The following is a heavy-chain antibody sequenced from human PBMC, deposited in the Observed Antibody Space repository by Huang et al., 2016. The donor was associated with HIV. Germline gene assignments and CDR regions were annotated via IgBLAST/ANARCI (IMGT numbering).Heavy chain of an antibody. V-gene: IGHV3-30-3*01. Sequence: QVQLVESGGGVVQPGRSLSLSCAVSGFAFSTYAIHWVRQAPGRGLQWGALISHEGNNGYYADSVNGRFTISRDNSKSTLFLQMNSLTAEDTAVYYWARGANWGDCGDHFYRDDWGKGTTVTVSS. D-gene: IGHD7-27*01. CDR2: ISHEGNNG. J-gene: IGHJ6*03. CDR1: GFAFSTYA. CDR3: ARGANWGDCGDHFYRDD.